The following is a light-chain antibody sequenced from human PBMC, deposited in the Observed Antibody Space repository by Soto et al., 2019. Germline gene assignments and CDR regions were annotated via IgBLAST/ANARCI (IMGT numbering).Light chain of an antibody. J-gene: IGKJ4*01. Sequence: DLQMTQSPSTLPASVGDRVTISCQASQGISRSLAWYQQKPGKAPKLLIYATSTRATGIPARFSGSGSGTEFTLTISSLQSEDFAVYYCQHYNNWPLTFGGGTKVDI. CDR2: ATS. CDR1: QGISRS. CDR3: QHYNNWPLT. V-gene: IGKV1D-16*01.